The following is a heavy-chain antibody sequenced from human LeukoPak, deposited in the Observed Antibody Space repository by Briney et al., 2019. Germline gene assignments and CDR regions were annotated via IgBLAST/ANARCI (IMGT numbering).Heavy chain of an antibody. D-gene: IGHD1-1*01. CDR1: GFTFSNYN. CDR3: TTDTNWNYY. Sequence: GGSLRLSCAASGFTFSNYNMNWVRQTPGKGLEWVSSITRDSIYTFYADSVKGRFTISRDNAKNSLSLQMNSLKTEDTAVYYCTTDTNWNYYWGQGTLVTVSS. J-gene: IGHJ4*02. V-gene: IGHV3-21*03. CDR2: ITRDSIYT.